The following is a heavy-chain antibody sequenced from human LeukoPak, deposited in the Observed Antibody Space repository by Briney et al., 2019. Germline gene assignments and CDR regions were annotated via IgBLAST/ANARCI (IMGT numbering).Heavy chain of an antibody. CDR3: ATVLHTSMTTWAAFDT. CDR2: LSASGGGT. J-gene: IGHJ3*02. CDR1: GLTFSNFA. D-gene: IGHD5-18*01. V-gene: IGHV3-23*01. Sequence: GGSLRLSCAASGLTFSNFAMTWVRQTPGKGLEWVSALSASGGGTFYAPSVKGRFTISRDNSKNTVSLQMNSLRAEDTALYYCATVLHTSMTTWAAFDTWGQGTMVTVSS.